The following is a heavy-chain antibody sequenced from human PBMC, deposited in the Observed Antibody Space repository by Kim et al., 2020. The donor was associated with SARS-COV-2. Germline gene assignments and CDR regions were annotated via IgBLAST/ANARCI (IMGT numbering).Heavy chain of an antibody. J-gene: IGHJ4*02. CDR2: T. V-gene: IGHV4-59*01. D-gene: IGHD4-17*01. CDR3: ARDPRGDYVFDY. Sequence: TNYNASLKSRLTISVDTAKNQFSLNLTSMTAADTAVYYCARDPRGDYVFDYWGRGTLVTVSS.